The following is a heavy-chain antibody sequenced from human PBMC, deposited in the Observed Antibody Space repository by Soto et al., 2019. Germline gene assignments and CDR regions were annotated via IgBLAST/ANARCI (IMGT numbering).Heavy chain of an antibody. D-gene: IGHD3-16*02. J-gene: IGHJ4*02. V-gene: IGHV3-11*05. CDR2: INNSGSHT. CDR3: ARAFGGVIDPFDY. Sequence: QVQLVESGGGLVKPGGSLRLSCAASGFTFTDYYMSWIRQTPGRGLECISYINNSGSHTNYADSVKGRFTISRDSAKSSLYLQMNSLRADDTAVYFCARAFGGVIDPFDYWGQGTLVTVSS. CDR1: GFTFTDYY.